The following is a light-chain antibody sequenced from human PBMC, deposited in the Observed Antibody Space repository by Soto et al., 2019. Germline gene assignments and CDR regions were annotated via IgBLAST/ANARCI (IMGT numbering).Light chain of an antibody. CDR3: QQRSNWPFT. V-gene: IGKV3-11*01. CDR2: DAS. Sequence: EILLTQSPATLSLSPGEITTLSFRASQSVSSYLAWYQQKPGQAPRLLIYDASNRATGIPARFSGSGSGTDFTLTISSLEPEDFAVYYCQQRSNWPFTFGQGTRLEIK. J-gene: IGKJ5*01. CDR1: QSVSSY.